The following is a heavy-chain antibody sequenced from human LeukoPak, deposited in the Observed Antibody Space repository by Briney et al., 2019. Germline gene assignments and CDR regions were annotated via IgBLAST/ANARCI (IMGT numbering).Heavy chain of an antibody. V-gene: IGHV4-34*01. Sequence: SETLSLTCAVYDGSFSGYYWSWIRQPPGKGLEWIGEINHSGSTNYNSSLKSRVTISVDTSKNQFSLKLSSVTAADTAVYYCASGIAVAGDPLFDYWGQGTLVTVSS. J-gene: IGHJ4*02. CDR2: INHSGST. D-gene: IGHD6-19*01. CDR3: ASGIAVAGDPLFDY. CDR1: DGSFSGYY.